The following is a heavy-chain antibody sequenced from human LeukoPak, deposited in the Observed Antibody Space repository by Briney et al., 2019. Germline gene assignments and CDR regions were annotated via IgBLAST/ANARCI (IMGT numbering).Heavy chain of an antibody. J-gene: IGHJ4*02. CDR3: ARAARSYYYDSTLYYFDY. CDR2: ISSSSSYI. V-gene: IGHV3-21*01. Sequence: GGSLRLSCAASGFTFSSYSMNWVRQAPGKGLEWVSPISSSSSYIYYADSVKGRFTISRDNAKNSLYLQMNSLRAEDTAVYYCARAARSYYYDSTLYYFDYWGQGTLVTVSS. CDR1: GFTFSSYS. D-gene: IGHD3-22*01.